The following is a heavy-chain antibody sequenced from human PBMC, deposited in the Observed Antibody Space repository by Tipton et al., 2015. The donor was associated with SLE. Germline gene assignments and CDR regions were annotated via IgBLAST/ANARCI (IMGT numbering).Heavy chain of an antibody. D-gene: IGHD2-21*01. V-gene: IGHV4-39*07. CDR3: AGPIRQDGFDI. CDR2: IYYSGST. Sequence: TLSLTCTVSGGSMSSSGYYWGWIRQPPRMGLEWIGTIYYSGSTYYNPSLKSRVTISVDMSKNQFFLNLTSVTAADTAVYYCAGPIRQDGFDIWGRGTTVVVSS. J-gene: IGHJ3*02. CDR1: GGSMSSSGYY.